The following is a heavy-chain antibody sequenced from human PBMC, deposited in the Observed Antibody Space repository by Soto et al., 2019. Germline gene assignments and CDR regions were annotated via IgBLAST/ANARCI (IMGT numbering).Heavy chain of an antibody. CDR1: GFTFSSYG. J-gene: IGHJ5*02. Sequence: PGGSLRLSCAASGFTFSSYGMHWVRQAPGKGLEWVAVIWYDGSNKYYADSVKGRFTISRDNSKNTLYLQMNSLRAEDTAVYYCARDPLDCSGGSCYSEHWFDPWGQGTLVTVSS. CDR2: IWYDGSNK. V-gene: IGHV3-33*01. D-gene: IGHD2-15*01. CDR3: ARDPLDCSGGSCYSEHWFDP.